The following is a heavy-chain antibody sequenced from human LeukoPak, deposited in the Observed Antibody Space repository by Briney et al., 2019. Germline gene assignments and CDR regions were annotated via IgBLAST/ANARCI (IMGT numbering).Heavy chain of an antibody. CDR3: ARRTSGLRYDT. D-gene: IGHD1-7*01. V-gene: IGHV5-51*01. CDR1: GYRFTNYW. Sequence: LGESLKISCKGSGYRFTNYWIGWVRQMPGKGLEWMGIIYPGDSDTRYSPSFEGQVTISADKSISTAYLQWSSLRTSDTAIYYCARRTSGLRYDTWGQGTLVTVSS. CDR2: IYPGDSDT. J-gene: IGHJ5*02.